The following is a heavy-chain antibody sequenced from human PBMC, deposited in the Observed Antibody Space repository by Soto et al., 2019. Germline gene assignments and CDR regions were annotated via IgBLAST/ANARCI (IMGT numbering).Heavy chain of an antibody. J-gene: IGHJ3*02. Sequence: ASVKVSCKASGYSFITYYISWVRQAPGQGLEWMGGISGYNGKANYAQKFQGRVTITEDESTSTAYMELSSLRSEDTAVYYCARDTSIYYYDSSGYHSHAFDIWGQGTMVTVSS. CDR1: GYSFITYY. V-gene: IGHV1-18*04. D-gene: IGHD3-22*01. CDR3: ARDTSIYYYDSSGYHSHAFDI. CDR2: ISGYNGKA.